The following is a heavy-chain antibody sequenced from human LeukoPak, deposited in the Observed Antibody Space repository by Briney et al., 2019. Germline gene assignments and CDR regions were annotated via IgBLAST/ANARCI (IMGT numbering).Heavy chain of an antibody. CDR2: FDPEDGET. J-gene: IGHJ4*02. Sequence: ASVKVSCKVSGYTLTELSMHWVRQAPGKGLEWMGCFDPEDGETIYAQKFQGRVTMTEDTSTDTAYMELSSLRSEDTAVYYCATDRDSSGWFDYWGQGTLVTVSS. CDR3: ATDRDSSGWFDY. D-gene: IGHD6-19*01. CDR1: GYTLTELS. V-gene: IGHV1-24*01.